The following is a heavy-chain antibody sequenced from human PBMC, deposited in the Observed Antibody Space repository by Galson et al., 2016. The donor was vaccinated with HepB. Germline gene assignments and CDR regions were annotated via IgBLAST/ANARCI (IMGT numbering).Heavy chain of an antibody. CDR3: VKTFLHFPSGGDN. J-gene: IGHJ4*02. CDR2: ISGSGAST. Sequence: SLRLSCATSGFTLRSYAISWVRQAPGKGLEWVTGISGSGASTYYAESVKDRFSISRDNSKSTVYLQMTSLRTEDTAVYYCVKTFLHFPSGGDNWGQGTLVTVSS. CDR1: GFTLRSYA. V-gene: IGHV3-23*01. D-gene: IGHD3-3*02.